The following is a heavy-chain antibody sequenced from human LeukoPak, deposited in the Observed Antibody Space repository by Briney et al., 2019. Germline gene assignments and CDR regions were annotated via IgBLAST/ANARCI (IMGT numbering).Heavy chain of an antibody. Sequence: SSETLSLTCAVSGGSFSGYYWNWIRQPPGKGLEWIGEIDHSGSTNYNPSLKSRVTILVDTSKNQFSLKLSSVTAADTAVYYCARGRTWNYNWLDPWGQGTLVTVSS. J-gene: IGHJ5*02. CDR2: IDHSGST. D-gene: IGHD1-7*01. CDR1: GGSFSGYY. V-gene: IGHV4-34*01. CDR3: ARGRTWNYNWLDP.